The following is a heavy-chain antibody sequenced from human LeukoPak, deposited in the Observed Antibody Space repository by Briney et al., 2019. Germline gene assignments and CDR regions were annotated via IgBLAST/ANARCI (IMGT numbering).Heavy chain of an antibody. Sequence: GGSLILSCAASGFTLSNAWVSCVRQFPGKGLDSFGRFKSKTDGGTTDYAAPVKGRFTISRDDSKNTLYLQMNSLKTEDTAVYYCTTASRGYSYGFLFDYWGQGTLVTVSS. J-gene: IGHJ4*02. CDR3: TTASRGYSYGFLFDY. D-gene: IGHD5-18*01. V-gene: IGHV3-15*01. CDR2: FKSKTDGGTT. CDR1: GFTLSNAW.